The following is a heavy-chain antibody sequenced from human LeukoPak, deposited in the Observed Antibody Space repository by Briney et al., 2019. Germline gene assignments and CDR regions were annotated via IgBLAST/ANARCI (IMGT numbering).Heavy chain of an antibody. V-gene: IGHV3-9*01. CDR2: ISWNSGSI. CDR3: AKDTGYYYYYMDV. J-gene: IGHJ6*03. Sequence: PGGSLRLSCAASGFTFDDYAMHWGRQAPGKGLGWVSGISWNSGSIGYADSVKGRFTISRDNAKNSLYLQMNSLRAEDTALYYCAKDTGYYYYYMDVWGKGTTVTVSS. CDR1: GFTFDDYA.